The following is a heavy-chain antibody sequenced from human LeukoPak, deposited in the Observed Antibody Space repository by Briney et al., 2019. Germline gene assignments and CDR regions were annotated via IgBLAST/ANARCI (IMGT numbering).Heavy chain of an antibody. V-gene: IGHV4-4*02. CDR3: ARQTGSGLFTLP. CDR2: IYHNGST. Sequence: SETLSLTCTVSGGSISSSNRWSWVRQPPGKGLEWIGEIYHNGSTHYNPSLKSRVTISVDKSKNQFSLKLTSVTAADTAVYYCARQTGSGLFTLPGGQGTLVTVSS. D-gene: IGHD3-10*01. J-gene: IGHJ4*02. CDR1: GGSISSSNR.